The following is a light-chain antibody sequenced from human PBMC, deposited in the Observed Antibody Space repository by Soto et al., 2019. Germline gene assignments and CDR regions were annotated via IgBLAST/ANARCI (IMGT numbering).Light chain of an antibody. CDR3: QSYASSLSGVV. CDR2: GNS. CDR1: SSNIGAGYD. Sequence: QSVLTQPPSVSGAPGQRVTISCTGSSSNIGAGYDVHWYQQLPGTATKLLNYGNSNRPSGVPDRFSGSKSGTSASLAITGLQAEDEADYYCQSYASSLSGVVFGGGTKLTVL. J-gene: IGLJ2*01. V-gene: IGLV1-40*01.